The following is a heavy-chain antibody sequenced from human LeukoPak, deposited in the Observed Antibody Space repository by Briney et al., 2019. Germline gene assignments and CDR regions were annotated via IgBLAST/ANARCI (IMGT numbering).Heavy chain of an antibody. CDR3: ARDGCYVGEQWLVQGGLDNWFDP. CDR1: GYTFTSYD. Sequence: GASVKVSCKASGYTFTSYDISWVRQAPGKGLEWMGWISDNNGNTNYAEKFQGRVTMTTDTSTSTAYMELRSLRSEDTAVYFCARDGCYVGEQWLVQGGLDNWFDPWGQGTLVTVSS. D-gene: IGHD6-19*01. CDR2: ISDNNGNT. V-gene: IGHV1-18*01. J-gene: IGHJ5*02.